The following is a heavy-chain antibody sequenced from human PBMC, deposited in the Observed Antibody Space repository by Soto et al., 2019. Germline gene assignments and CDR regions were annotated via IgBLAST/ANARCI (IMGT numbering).Heavy chain of an antibody. CDR2: ISVDGRDT. J-gene: IGHJ4*01. Sequence: GSLRLSCAAAGGSRSGYGGHWISQVPGKGLLWVSRISVDGRDTTYADSLKGRFTISIDNPKNTLYLQMDSVRDEDTGVYYCVSATEQSGIDFWGQGSLVTVSS. V-gene: IGHV3-74*03. D-gene: IGHD6-13*01. CDR1: GGSRSGYG. CDR3: VSATEQSGIDF.